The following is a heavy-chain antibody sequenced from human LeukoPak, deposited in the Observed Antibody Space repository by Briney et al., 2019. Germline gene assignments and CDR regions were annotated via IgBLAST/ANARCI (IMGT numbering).Heavy chain of an antibody. CDR2: ISGNGGDT. D-gene: IGHD2-21*02. CDR1: GFTFSAHY. Sequence: PGGSLRLSCAASGFTFSAHYMSWIRQSPGKGLEWLSYISGNGGDTNYADSVRGRITISRDNAKNSLYLQINSLRAEDTAVYYCARGDWAPFDYWGQGSLLTVSS. V-gene: IGHV3-11*06. J-gene: IGHJ4*02. CDR3: ARGDWAPFDY.